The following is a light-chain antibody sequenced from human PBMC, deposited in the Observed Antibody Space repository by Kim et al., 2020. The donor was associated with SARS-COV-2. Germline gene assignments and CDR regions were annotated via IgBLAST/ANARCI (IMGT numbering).Light chain of an antibody. J-gene: IGLJ3*02. V-gene: IGLV3-1*01. CDR2: QDS. CDR1: KLGDKY. Sequence: SYELTPPPSVSVSPGQTASITCSGDKLGDKYACWYQQKPGQSPVLVIYQDSKRPSGIPERFSGSNSGNTATLTISGTQAMDEADYYCQAWDSSTNWVFGGGTQLTVL. CDR3: QAWDSSTNWV.